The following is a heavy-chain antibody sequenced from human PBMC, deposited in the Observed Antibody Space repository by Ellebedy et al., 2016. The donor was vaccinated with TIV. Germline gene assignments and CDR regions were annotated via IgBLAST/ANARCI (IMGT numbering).Heavy chain of an antibody. CDR2: KYKSGST. D-gene: IGHD2-15*01. CDR3: ARGGYCGDGNCLSAWYFDL. V-gene: IGHV4-59*01. CDR1: GGSISNFY. Sequence: MPSETLSLTCTVSGGSISNFYWTWIRQTPGKGLDWNGYKYKSGSTSYNPSLKSRVTISVDTSKNQFPLNLSSVTAADTAVYYCARGGYCGDGNCLSAWYFDLWGRGTLVTVSS. J-gene: IGHJ2*01.